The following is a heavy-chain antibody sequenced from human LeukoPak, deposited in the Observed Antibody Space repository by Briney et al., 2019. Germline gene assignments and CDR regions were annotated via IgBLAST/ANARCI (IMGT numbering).Heavy chain of an antibody. CDR1: GFTFSSYS. Sequence: GGSLRLSCAASGFTFSSYSMNWVRQAPGKGLEWVSSISSSSSYIYYADSVKGRFTISRDNAKNSLYLQMNSLRAEDTAVYYCARDRIVYGDYLKTFDYWGQGTLVTVSS. CDR2: ISSSSSYI. D-gene: IGHD4-17*01. J-gene: IGHJ4*02. CDR3: ARDRIVYGDYLKTFDY. V-gene: IGHV3-21*01.